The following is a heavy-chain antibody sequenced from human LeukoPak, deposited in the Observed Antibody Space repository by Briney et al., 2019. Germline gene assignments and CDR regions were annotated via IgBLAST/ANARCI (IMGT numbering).Heavy chain of an antibody. CDR2: INPNSGGT. D-gene: IGHD3-3*01. V-gene: IGHV1-2*02. CDR3: ARARWDFWSGYEIDP. CDR1: GYTFTGYY. Sequence: GASVKVSCKASGYTFTGYYMHWVRQAPGQGLEWMGWINPNSGGTNYAQKFQGRVTMTRDTSISTAYVELSRLRSDDTAVYYCARARWDFWSGYEIDPWGQGTLVTVSS. J-gene: IGHJ5*02.